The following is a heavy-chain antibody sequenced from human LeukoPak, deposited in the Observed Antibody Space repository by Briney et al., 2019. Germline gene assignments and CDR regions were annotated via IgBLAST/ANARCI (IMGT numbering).Heavy chain of an antibody. CDR3: ARAGLYNWNYEGTAYFDY. Sequence: GGSLRLSCAASGFTFDDYGMSWVRQAPGKGLEWVSGINWNGGSTGYADSVKGRFTISRDNAKNSLYLQMNSLRAGDTALYYCARAGLYNWNYEGTAYFDYWGQGTLVTVSS. CDR1: GFTFDDYG. V-gene: IGHV3-20*04. D-gene: IGHD1-7*01. J-gene: IGHJ4*02. CDR2: INWNGGST.